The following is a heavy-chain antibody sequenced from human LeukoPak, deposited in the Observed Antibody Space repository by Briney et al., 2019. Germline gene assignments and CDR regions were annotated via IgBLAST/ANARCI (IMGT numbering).Heavy chain of an antibody. D-gene: IGHD2-2*01. CDR1: GGSISSGGYY. CDR2: IYYSGST. Sequence: PSQTLSLTCTVSGGSISSGGYYWSWIRQHPGKGLEWIGYIYYSGSTYYNPSLKSRVTISVDTSKNQFSLKLSSVTAADTAVYYCARDRALLGYCSSTSCSKDYYYYYGMDVWGQGTTVTVSS. J-gene: IGHJ6*02. CDR3: ARDRALLGYCSSTSCSKDYYYYYGMDV. V-gene: IGHV4-31*03.